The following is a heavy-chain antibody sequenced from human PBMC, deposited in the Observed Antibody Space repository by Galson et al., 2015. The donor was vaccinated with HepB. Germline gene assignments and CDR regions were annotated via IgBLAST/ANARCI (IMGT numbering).Heavy chain of an antibody. CDR3: ARGPWFGELTRILVLQY. D-gene: IGHD3-10*01. Sequence: SLRLSCAASGFTFSDYYMSWIRQAPGKGLEWISYISQSGTYTNYADSVKGRFTISRDNAQNSLYLQINSLRSDDTAVYFCARGPWFGELTRILVLQYWGQGTLLTVSS. CDR2: ISQSGTYT. V-gene: IGHV3-11*05. J-gene: IGHJ1*01. CDR1: GFTFSDYY.